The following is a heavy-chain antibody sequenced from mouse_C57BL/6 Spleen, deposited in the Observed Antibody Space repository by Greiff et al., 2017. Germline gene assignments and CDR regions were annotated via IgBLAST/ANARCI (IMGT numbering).Heavy chain of an antibody. CDR3: TRGPYYYGSSYRYFDV. D-gene: IGHD1-1*01. CDR2: IDPETGGT. J-gene: IGHJ1*03. V-gene: IGHV1-15*01. Sequence: QVHVKQSGAELVRPGASVTLSCKASGYTFTDYEMHWVKQTPVHGLEWIGAIDPETGGTAYNQKFKGKAILTADKSSSTAYLELRSLTSEDSAVYYCTRGPYYYGSSYRYFDVWGTGTTVTVSS. CDR1: GYTFTDYE.